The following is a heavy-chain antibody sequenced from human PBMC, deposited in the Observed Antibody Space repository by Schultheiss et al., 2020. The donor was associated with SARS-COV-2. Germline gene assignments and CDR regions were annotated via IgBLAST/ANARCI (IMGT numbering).Heavy chain of an antibody. D-gene: IGHD2-2*01. J-gene: IGHJ3*02. Sequence: SETLSLTCAVSGGSISSSNWWSWVRQPPGKGLEWIGYIYYSGSTNYNPSLKSRVTISVDTSKNQISLKLNSVTAADTAVYYCARGGLVVPDNAFDIWGRGTTVTVSS. CDR2: IYYSGST. V-gene: IGHV4-4*02. CDR1: GGSISSSNW. CDR3: ARGGLVVPDNAFDI.